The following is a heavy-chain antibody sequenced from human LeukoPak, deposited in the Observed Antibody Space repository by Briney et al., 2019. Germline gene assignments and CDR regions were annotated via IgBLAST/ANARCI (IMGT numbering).Heavy chain of an antibody. CDR2: IYHSGST. CDR3: ARHRIAVADIIDY. J-gene: IGHJ4*02. Sequence: PSETLSLTCTVSGYSISSGYYWGWIRQPPGKGLEWIGSIYHSGSTYYNPSLKSRVTISVDTSKNQFSLKLSSVTAADTAVYYCARHRIAVADIIDYWGQGTLVTVSS. V-gene: IGHV4-38-2*02. D-gene: IGHD6-19*01. CDR1: GYSISSGYY.